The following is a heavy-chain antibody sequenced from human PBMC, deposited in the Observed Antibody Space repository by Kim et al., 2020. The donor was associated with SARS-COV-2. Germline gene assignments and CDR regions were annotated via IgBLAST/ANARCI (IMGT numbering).Heavy chain of an antibody. CDR2: SGK. Sequence: SGKLYVDSVKGRLTISRDNAKKSLYQQMNSLRAEDTAMYYCARNHWYYFDYWGQGTLVTVSS. J-gene: IGHJ4*02. V-gene: IGHV3-7*03. D-gene: IGHD2-8*02. CDR3: ARNHWYYFDY.